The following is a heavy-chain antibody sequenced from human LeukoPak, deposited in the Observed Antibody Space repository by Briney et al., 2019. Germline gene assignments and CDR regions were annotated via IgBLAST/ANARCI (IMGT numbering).Heavy chain of an antibody. J-gene: IGHJ4*02. CDR3: ARGVGANVFDY. Sequence: HEASVKVSCKASGGTFSSYAISWVRQAPGQGLEWMGRIIPILGIANYAQKFQGRATITADKSTSTAYMELSSLRSEDTAVYYCARGVGANVFDYWGQGTLVTVSS. CDR2: IIPILGIA. CDR1: GGTFSSYA. V-gene: IGHV1-69*04. D-gene: IGHD1-26*01.